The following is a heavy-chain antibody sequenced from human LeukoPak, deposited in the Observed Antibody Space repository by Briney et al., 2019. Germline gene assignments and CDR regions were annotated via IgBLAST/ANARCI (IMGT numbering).Heavy chain of an antibody. CDR1: GYTFTSYG. Sequence: ASVKVSCKASGYTFTSYGISWVRQAPGQGLEWMGWISAYNGNTNYAQKLQGRVTMTTDTSTSTAYMELRSLRSDDTAVYYCARHYYYGSGSYYNLWYYYYGMDVWGQGTTVTVPS. CDR2: ISAYNGNT. V-gene: IGHV1-18*01. J-gene: IGHJ6*02. D-gene: IGHD3-10*01. CDR3: ARHYYYGSGSYYNLWYYYYGMDV.